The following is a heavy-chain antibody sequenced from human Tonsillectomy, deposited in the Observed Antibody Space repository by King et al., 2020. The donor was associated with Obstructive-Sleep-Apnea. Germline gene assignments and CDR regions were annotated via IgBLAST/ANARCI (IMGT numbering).Heavy chain of an antibody. J-gene: IGHJ3*01. CDR1: GFTFGSNV. CDR3: ARKGCSSGRADSFDL. CDR2: ASEDGSNR. V-gene: IGHV3-30-3*01. Sequence: VQLVESGGGVVQPGRSLRLSCAASGFTFGSNVMHWVRQAPGKGLEWVAVASEDGSNRVYAESVRGRFTISRDNSMNTLYLQMNSLRAEDTALYYCARKGCSSGRADSFDLWGQGTMVTVS. D-gene: IGHD6-19*01.